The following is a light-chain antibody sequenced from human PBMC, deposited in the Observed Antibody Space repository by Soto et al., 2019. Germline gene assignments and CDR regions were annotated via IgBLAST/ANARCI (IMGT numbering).Light chain of an antibody. J-gene: IGKJ3*01. Sequence: EIVLTQSPGTLSLSPGERATLSCRASQSVSSSYLAWYQQKPGQAPRLLIYGASSRATGITDRFSGSGSGTDFTLTISRLEPEEFAVYYCQQYGSSPIFTFGPGTKVDIK. CDR2: GAS. CDR3: QQYGSSPIFT. CDR1: QSVSSSY. V-gene: IGKV3-20*01.